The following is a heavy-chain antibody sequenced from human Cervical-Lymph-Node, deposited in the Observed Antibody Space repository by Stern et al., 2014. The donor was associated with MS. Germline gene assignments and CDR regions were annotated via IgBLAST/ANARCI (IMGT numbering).Heavy chain of an antibody. D-gene: IGHD5-12*01. CDR2: SIPGFGTA. Sequence: VQLVQSGAEVKKPGSSVRVSCKAYGGTFTDYAISWVRQAPRQGLEWMGGSIPGFGTANYAQKFQGRVTITADESTSTAYMELSSLRFEDTAVYYCARDSDLGNGGYGMDVWGQGTTITVSS. CDR1: GGTFTDYA. V-gene: IGHV1-69*01. CDR3: ARDSDLGNGGYGMDV. J-gene: IGHJ6*02.